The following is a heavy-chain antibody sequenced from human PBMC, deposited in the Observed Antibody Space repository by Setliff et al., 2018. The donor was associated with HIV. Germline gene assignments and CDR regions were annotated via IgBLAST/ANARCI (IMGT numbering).Heavy chain of an antibody. Sequence: GGSLRLSCAASGFTFSSYGMHWVRQAPGKGLEWVAVIWYDGNNKYYADSVKGRFTISRDNSKNTLYLQMNSLRAEDTAVYYCAKNARDYYYYYMDVWGKGTTVTVSS. CDR1: GFTFSSYG. CDR2: IWYDGNNK. J-gene: IGHJ6*03. CDR3: AKNARDYYYYYMDV. V-gene: IGHV3-33*06.